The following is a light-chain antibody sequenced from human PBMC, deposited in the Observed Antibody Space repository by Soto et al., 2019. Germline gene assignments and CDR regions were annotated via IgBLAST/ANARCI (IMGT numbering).Light chain of an antibody. V-gene: IGKV3-20*01. Sequence: EILLTQSPGTLSLSPGERATLSCRASQSVSSSSLAWYQQKPGQAPRLLIYGASSRATGVPDRFSGSGSGTDFILTISSLEPEDFAVFYCQQYGSSPRTFGQGTKVDIK. CDR2: GAS. CDR3: QQYGSSPRT. J-gene: IGKJ1*01. CDR1: QSVSSSS.